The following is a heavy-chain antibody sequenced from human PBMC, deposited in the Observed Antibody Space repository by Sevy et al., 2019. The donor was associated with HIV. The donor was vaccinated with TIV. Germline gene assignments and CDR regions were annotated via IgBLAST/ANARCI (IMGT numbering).Heavy chain of an antibody. CDR3: AKDKEGATTLDLFDY. D-gene: IGHD1-26*01. CDR2: ISGSGGST. CDR1: GFTFSDHY. V-gene: IGHV3-23*01. J-gene: IGHJ4*02. Sequence: GGSLRLSCAASGFTFSDHYMSWIRQAPGKGLEWVSAISGSGGSTYYADSVKGRFTISRDNSKNTLYLQMNSLRAEDTAVYYCAKDKEGATTLDLFDYWGQGTLVTVSS.